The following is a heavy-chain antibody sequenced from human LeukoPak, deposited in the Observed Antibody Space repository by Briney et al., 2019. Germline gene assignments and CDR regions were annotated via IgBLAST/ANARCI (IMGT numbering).Heavy chain of an antibody. CDR3: ARAIGDVLMVYAIDGTASLDY. J-gene: IGHJ4*02. D-gene: IGHD2-8*01. CDR2: INPNSGGT. V-gene: IGHV1-2*02. CDR1: GYTFTGYY. Sequence: ASVKVSCKASGYTFTGYYMHWVRQAPGQGLEWMGWINPNSGGTNYAQKFQGRVTMTRDTSTSTVYMELSSLGSEDTAVYYCARAIGDVLMVYAIDGTASLDYWGQGTLVTVSS.